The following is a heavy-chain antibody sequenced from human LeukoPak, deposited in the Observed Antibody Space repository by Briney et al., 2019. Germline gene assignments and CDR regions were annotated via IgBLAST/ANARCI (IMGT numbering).Heavy chain of an antibody. CDR3: GKFAKTQALYSSYDRAPKPDAFDI. CDR1: AFTFSSYS. J-gene: IGHJ3*02. V-gene: IGHV3-23*01. CDR2: ISGIGGST. D-gene: IGHD5-12*01. Sequence: AESLRLSCAASAFTFSSYSMSCVSPAPGKGLEWVSAISGIGGSTYYTDFVKGRFTISRDNAKNSVYLQMNRLRADDTALYYCGKFAKTQALYSSYDRAPKPDAFDIWGQGTMVTVSS.